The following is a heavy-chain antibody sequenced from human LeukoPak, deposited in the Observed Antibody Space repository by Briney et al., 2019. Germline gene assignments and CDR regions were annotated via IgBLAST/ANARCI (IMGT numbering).Heavy chain of an antibody. Sequence: PSETLSLTCSVSGGSISSYYWNWIRQPPGKGLEWIGYIYYSGSTNYNPSLKSRVTISVDTSKNQFSLKLSSVTAADTAVYYCARDSSGWSFDYWGQGTLVTVSS. CDR1: GGSISSYY. CDR3: ARDSSGWSFDY. V-gene: IGHV4-59*01. J-gene: IGHJ4*02. D-gene: IGHD6-19*01. CDR2: IYYSGST.